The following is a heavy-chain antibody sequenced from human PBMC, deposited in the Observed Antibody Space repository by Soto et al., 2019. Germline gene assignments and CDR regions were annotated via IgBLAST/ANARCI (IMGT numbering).Heavy chain of an antibody. CDR1: GGSISSGGYY. J-gene: IGHJ4*02. CDR2: IYHSGST. Sequence: SETLSLTCADSGGSISSGGYYWSWIRQPPGKGLEWIGYIYHSGSTYYNPSLKSRVTISVDRSKNQFSLKLSSVTAADTAVYYCAREDTVVTPGGFDYWGQGTLVTVSS. D-gene: IGHD2-21*02. CDR3: AREDTVVTPGGFDY. V-gene: IGHV4-30-2*01.